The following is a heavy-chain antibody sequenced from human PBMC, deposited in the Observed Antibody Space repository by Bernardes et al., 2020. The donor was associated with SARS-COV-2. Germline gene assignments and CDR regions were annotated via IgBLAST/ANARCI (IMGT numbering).Heavy chain of an antibody. Sequence: GGSLRLSCAASGFTFDDYAMHWVRQAPGKGLEWVSGISWNSGSIGYADSVKGRFTISRDNAKNSLYLQMNSLRAEDTALYYCAKEGYSSGWSFDYWGQGTLVTVSS. D-gene: IGHD6-19*01. CDR3: AKEGYSSGWSFDY. CDR2: ISWNSGSI. CDR1: GFTFDDYA. V-gene: IGHV3-9*01. J-gene: IGHJ4*02.